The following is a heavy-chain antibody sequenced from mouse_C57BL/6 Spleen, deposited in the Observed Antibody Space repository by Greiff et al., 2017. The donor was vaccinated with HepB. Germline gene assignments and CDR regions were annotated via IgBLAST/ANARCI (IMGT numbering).Heavy chain of an antibody. Sequence: VQLQQSGAELAKPGASVKLSCKASGYTFTSYWMHWVKQRPGQGLEWIGYINPSSGYTKYNQKFKDTATLTADKSSSTAYMQLSSLTYEDSAVYYCARWDWDEGFDYWGQGTTLTVSS. CDR3: ARWDWDEGFDY. CDR1: GYTFTSYW. J-gene: IGHJ2*01. D-gene: IGHD4-1*01. V-gene: IGHV1-7*01. CDR2: INPSSGYT.